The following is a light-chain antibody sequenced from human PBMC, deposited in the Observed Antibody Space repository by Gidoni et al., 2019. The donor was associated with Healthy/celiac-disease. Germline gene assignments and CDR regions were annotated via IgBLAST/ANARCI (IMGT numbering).Light chain of an antibody. V-gene: IGKV3-15*01. Sequence: EIVMTQSPATLSVSPGERATLSCRASQSVSSNLDWYQQKPGQAPRLLIYGASTTATGIPARFSGSGSGTEFTLTISSLQSEDFAVYYCQQYNNWPRTFGQGTKVEIK. J-gene: IGKJ1*01. CDR3: QQYNNWPRT. CDR1: QSVSSN. CDR2: GAS.